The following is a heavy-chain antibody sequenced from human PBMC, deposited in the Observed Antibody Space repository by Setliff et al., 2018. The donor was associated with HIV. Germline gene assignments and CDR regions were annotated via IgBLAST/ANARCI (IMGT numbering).Heavy chain of an antibody. CDR3: ARQSGYTRGWDIFGVVAGSFDI. Sequence: PSETLSLTCTVSGASISTYYWSWIRQPPGKGLEWIGYIFYSGSSNYNPSLKSRVTMSVDTSTNQFSLRLNSVTAADTAVYFCARQSGYTRGWDIFGVVAGSFDIWGQGTMVTVSS. D-gene: IGHD3-3*01. CDR2: IFYSGSS. CDR1: GASISTYY. V-gene: IGHV4-59*08. J-gene: IGHJ3*02.